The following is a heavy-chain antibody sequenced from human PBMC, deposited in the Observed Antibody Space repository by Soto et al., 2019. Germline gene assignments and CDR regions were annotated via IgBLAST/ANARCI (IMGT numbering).Heavy chain of an antibody. CDR3: ARDRDYYDSSGYYYPYFDY. V-gene: IGHV1-46*01. J-gene: IGHJ4*02. CDR2: INPSGGST. CDR1: GYTFTSYY. Sequence: ASVKVSCKASGYTFTSYYMHWVRQAPGQGLEWMGIINPSGGSTSYAQKFQGRVTMTRDTSTSTVYMELGSLRSEDTAVYYCARDRDYYDSSGYYYPYFDYWGQGTLVTVSS. D-gene: IGHD3-22*01.